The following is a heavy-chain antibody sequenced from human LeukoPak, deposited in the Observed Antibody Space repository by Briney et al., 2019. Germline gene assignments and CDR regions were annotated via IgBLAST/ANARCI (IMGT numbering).Heavy chain of an antibody. J-gene: IGHJ4*02. CDR2: IYYSGST. Sequence: PSETLSLTCTVSGGSISSYYWSWIQQPPGKGLEWIGYIYYSGSTNYNPSLRSRVTISVDTSKNQFSLKLSSVTAADTAVYYCARVNRYCSSTSCYLLDYWGQGTLVTVSS. CDR1: GGSISSYY. V-gene: IGHV4-59*01. CDR3: ARVNRYCSSTSCYLLDY. D-gene: IGHD2-2*01.